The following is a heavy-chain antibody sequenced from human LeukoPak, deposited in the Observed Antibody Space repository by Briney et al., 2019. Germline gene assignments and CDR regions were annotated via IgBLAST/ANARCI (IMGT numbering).Heavy chain of an antibody. CDR2: INQDGSEK. Sequence: GRSLRLSCEASGFTFNTYTIHWVRQAPGKGLEWVANINQDGSEKYYVDSVKGRFTISRDNAKNSLYLQMNSLRAEDTAVYYCARDHAFSYYYYYMDVWGKGTTVTVSS. CDR3: ARDHAFSYYYYYMDV. D-gene: IGHD3-3*01. CDR1: GFTFNTYT. J-gene: IGHJ6*03. V-gene: IGHV3-7*01.